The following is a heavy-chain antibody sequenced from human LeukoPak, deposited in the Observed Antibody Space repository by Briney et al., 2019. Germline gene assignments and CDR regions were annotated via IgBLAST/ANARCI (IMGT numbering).Heavy chain of an antibody. V-gene: IGHV3-49*04. CDR1: GFTFGDYA. D-gene: IGHD2-2*01. CDR2: IGSKAYGGTT. J-gene: IGHJ4*02. Sequence: GGSLRLSCTASGFTFGDYAMSWVRQAPGKGLEWVGFIGSKAYGGTTEYAASVKGRFTISRDDSKSIAYLQMNSLKTEDTAVYYCTRDPEDWYYQQNYFDYWGQGTLVTVSS. CDR3: TRDPEDWYYQQNYFDY.